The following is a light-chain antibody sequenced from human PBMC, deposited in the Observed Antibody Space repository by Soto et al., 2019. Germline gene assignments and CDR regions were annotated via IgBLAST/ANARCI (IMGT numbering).Light chain of an antibody. J-gene: IGLJ1*01. Sequence: QSALAQPASVSGSPGQSITISFAGTSSDVGAYNSVSWYQQHPHRAPQVIIYKGTQRPSGVSNRFSGSTSGHAASLTISALQADDEADYFCCSSAPESTYVFGTGTKV. CDR1: SSDVGAYNS. CDR3: CSSAPESTYV. CDR2: KGT. V-gene: IGLV2-23*01.